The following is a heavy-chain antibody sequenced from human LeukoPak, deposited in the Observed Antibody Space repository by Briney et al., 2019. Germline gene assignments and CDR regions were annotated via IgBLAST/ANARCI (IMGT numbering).Heavy chain of an antibody. Sequence: GRSLRLSCAASGFTFSSYGMHWVRQAPGKGLEWVSLIGGSGVNTFYADSVKGRFTISRDNAKNTLYLQMSSLRADDTAVYYCARGQATYHDYWGQGTLVSVSS. V-gene: IGHV3-NL1*01. CDR1: GFTFSSYG. CDR3: ARGQATYHDY. J-gene: IGHJ4*02. CDR2: IGGSGVNT.